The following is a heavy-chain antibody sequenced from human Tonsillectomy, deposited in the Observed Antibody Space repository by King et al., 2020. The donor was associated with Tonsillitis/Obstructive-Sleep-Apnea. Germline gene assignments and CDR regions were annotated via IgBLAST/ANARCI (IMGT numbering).Heavy chain of an antibody. D-gene: IGHD3-10*01. V-gene: IGHV3-74*01. CDR1: GFTFSSYW. CDR2: IKRDGSST. CDR3: TREAGRSYYMDV. Sequence: VQLVESGGGLVQPGGSLRLSCAASGFTFSSYWMHWVRQAPVKGLVWVSRIKRDGSSTSYADSVKGRFTISRDNAKNTLYLQMNSLRAEDTAVYYCTREAGRSYYMDVWGKGTTVTVSS. J-gene: IGHJ6*03.